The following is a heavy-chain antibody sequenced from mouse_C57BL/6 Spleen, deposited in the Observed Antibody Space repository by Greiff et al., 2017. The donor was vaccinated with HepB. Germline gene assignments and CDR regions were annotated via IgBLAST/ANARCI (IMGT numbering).Heavy chain of an antibody. J-gene: IGHJ3*01. CDR2: IDPSDSYT. CDR1: GYTFTSYW. D-gene: IGHD1-1*01. CDR3: ARYGHYYGSSFAY. Sequence: QVQLQQPGAELVMPGASVKLSCKASGYTFTSYWMHWVKQRPGQGLEWIGEIDPSDSYTNYNQKFKGKSTLTVDKSSSTAYMQLSSLTSEDSAVYYCARYGHYYGSSFAYWGQGTLVTVSA. V-gene: IGHV1-69*01.